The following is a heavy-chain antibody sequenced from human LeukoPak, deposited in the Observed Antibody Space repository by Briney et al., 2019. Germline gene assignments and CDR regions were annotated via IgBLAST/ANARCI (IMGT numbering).Heavy chain of an antibody. CDR3: ARGPGPVVTRENAFDI. CDR2: IYYSGST. Sequence: SETLSLTCTVSGGSISSSSYYWGWIRQPPGKGLEWIGSIYYSGSTYYNPSLKSRVTISVDTSKNQFSLKLSSVTAADTAVYYCARGPGPVVTRENAFDIWGQGTMVTVSS. D-gene: IGHD4-23*01. V-gene: IGHV4-39*07. J-gene: IGHJ3*02. CDR1: GGSISSSSYY.